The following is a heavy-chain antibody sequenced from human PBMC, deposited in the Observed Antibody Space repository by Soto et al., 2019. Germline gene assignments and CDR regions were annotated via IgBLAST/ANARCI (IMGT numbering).Heavy chain of an antibody. J-gene: IGHJ5*02. CDR2: IYYSGST. CDR3: ARAFLPDGYYPKDIVVVPAAINWFDP. Sequence: SETLSLTCTVSGVSVSSGSYCWSWIRQPPGKGLEWIGYIYYSGSTNYNPSLKSRVTISVDTSKNQFSLKLSSVTAADTAVYYCARAFLPDGYYPKDIVVVPAAINWFDPWGQGTLVTVSS. V-gene: IGHV4-61*01. CDR1: GVSVSSGSYC. D-gene: IGHD2-2*02.